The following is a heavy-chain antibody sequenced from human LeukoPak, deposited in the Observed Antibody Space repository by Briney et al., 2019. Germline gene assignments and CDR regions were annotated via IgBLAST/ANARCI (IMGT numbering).Heavy chain of an antibody. Sequence: PGGSLRLSCAASGFTFSSYAVSWVRQASGKGLEWVSAISGSGGDTFYADSVKGRFSISRDNSENRVFLQMNSLRAEDTAMYYCARWFWEPPNFDYWGQGTLVTVSS. CDR2: ISGSGGDT. J-gene: IGHJ4*02. D-gene: IGHD3-10*01. CDR3: ARWFWEPPNFDY. CDR1: GFTFSSYA. V-gene: IGHV3-23*01.